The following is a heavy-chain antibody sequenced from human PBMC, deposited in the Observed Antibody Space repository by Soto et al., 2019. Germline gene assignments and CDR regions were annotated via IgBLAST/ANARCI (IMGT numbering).Heavy chain of an antibody. V-gene: IGHV4-59*08. Sequence: SETLSLTCTVSGGSISSYYWSWIRQPPGKGLEWIGYIYYSGSTNYNPSLKSRVTISVDTSKNQFSLKLSSVTAADTAVYYCARQKGPYDFWSGYYLSWFDPWGQGTRVTVSS. CDR1: GGSISSYY. D-gene: IGHD3-3*01. CDR3: ARQKGPYDFWSGYYLSWFDP. CDR2: IYYSGST. J-gene: IGHJ5*02.